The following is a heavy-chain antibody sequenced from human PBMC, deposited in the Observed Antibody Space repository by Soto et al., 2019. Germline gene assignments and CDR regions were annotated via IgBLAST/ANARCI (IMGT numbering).Heavy chain of an antibody. CDR3: AKDGNVYTSGWYAPSLDY. Sequence: QVQLVESGGGVVQPGRSLRLSCAASGFTFSSYAMHWVRQAPGKGLEWVAVISYDGSNTYYGDTVKGRFTISRDNSKNTXPLQMNSLRAEDTAVYYCAKDGNVYTSGWYAPSLDYWGQGTLVTVSS. V-gene: IGHV3-30*18. D-gene: IGHD6-19*01. CDR1: GFTFSSYA. CDR2: ISYDGSNT. J-gene: IGHJ4*02.